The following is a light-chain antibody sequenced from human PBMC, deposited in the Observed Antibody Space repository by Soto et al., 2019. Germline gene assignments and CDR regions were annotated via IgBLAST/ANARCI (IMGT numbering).Light chain of an antibody. V-gene: IGKV1-39*01. CDR3: QQYHRSSIT. J-gene: IGKJ5*01. CDR1: QSISNY. Sequence: DIQMTQSPSSLSASVGDRVTIACRASQSISNYLNWYQQRPGKAPKLLIYAASSLQSGVPSRFSGSGSGTDFTLTISSLQPEDFATYYCQQYHRSSITFGQGTRLEIK. CDR2: AAS.